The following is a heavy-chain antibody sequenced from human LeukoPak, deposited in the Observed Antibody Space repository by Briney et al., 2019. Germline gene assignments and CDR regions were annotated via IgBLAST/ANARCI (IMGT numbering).Heavy chain of an antibody. CDR3: ARGISSSWYFY. J-gene: IGHJ4*02. CDR1: GYTFAGQY. CDR2: IIPLFGTT. V-gene: IGHV1-69*06. Sequence: SVKVSCKASGYTFAGQYMHWVRQAPGQGLEWMGGIIPLFGTTKYAQKLQGRVTITADKSTSTVYMELSSLRSEDTAVYYCARGISSSWYFYWGQGTLVTVSS. D-gene: IGHD6-13*01.